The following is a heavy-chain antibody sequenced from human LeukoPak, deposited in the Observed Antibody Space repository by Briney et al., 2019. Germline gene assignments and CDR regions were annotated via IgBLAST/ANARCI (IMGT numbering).Heavy chain of an antibody. V-gene: IGHV4-31*03. J-gene: IGHJ4*02. CDR1: GGSVSSGGYY. Sequence: SETLSLTCTVSGGSVSSGGYYWSWIRQHPGKGLEWIGYIYYSGSTYYNPSLKSRVTISVDTSKNQFSLKLSSVTAADTAVYYCASGGATTFFDYWGQGTLVTVSS. D-gene: IGHD5-24*01. CDR3: ASGGATTFFDY. CDR2: IYYSGST.